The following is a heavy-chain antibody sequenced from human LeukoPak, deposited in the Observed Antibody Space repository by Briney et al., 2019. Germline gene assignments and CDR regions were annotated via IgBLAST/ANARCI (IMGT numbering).Heavy chain of an antibody. CDR3: ASYQLLFDY. CDR1: GGSISSSSYY. J-gene: IGHJ4*02. CDR2: IYYSGST. D-gene: IGHD2-2*01. Sequence: SETLSLTCTVSGGSISSSSYYWGWIRQPPGKGLEWIGSIYYSGSTYYNPSLKSRVTISVDTSKNQFSLKLSSVTAADTAVYYCASYQLLFDYWGQGTLVTVSS. V-gene: IGHV4-39*01.